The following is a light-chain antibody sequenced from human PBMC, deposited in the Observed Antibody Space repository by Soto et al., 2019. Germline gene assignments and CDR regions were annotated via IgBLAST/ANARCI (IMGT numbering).Light chain of an antibody. CDR3: ATWDGSLPGEV. Sequence: QSVLTQSPSVSAAPGQKVTISCSGSSSNIGNNYVSWYQQLPGTAPKLLIYDNIKRPSGIPDRFSGSKSGTSGTLDITGLQTGDEADYYCATWDGSLPGEVFGGGTKVTVL. CDR1: SSNIGNNY. CDR2: DNI. V-gene: IGLV1-51*01. J-gene: IGLJ2*01.